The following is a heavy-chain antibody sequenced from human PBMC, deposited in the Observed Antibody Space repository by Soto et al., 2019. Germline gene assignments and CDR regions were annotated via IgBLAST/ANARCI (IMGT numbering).Heavy chain of an antibody. Sequence: SETLSLTCTVSGASISYGNYAWSWIRQTPGKGLEWIGYINHLETTFYNPSFESRLTLSIDRSKNQFSLNLNSMSAADRAVYFCARGGGSDSFDYWGQGILVTVSS. CDR3: ARGGGSDSFDY. CDR2: INHLETT. D-gene: IGHD1-26*01. J-gene: IGHJ4*02. V-gene: IGHV4-30-2*01. CDR1: GASISYGNYA.